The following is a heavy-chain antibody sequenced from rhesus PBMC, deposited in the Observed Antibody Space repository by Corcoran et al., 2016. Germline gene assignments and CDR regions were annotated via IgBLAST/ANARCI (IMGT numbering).Heavy chain of an antibody. V-gene: IGHV2-95*01. CDR2: ISWNDSK. CDR1: GFSISTTGTG. Sequence: QVTLKESGPALVKPTQTLTLTCTFSGFSISTTGTGVGWIRQPPGKALEWLASISWNDSKSYRTSLKRMLTISKDTSNNHVGLSMTHMDPVDTATYYCAWVRSWNRTYWYFDLGGPGTPIHISP. D-gene: IGHD6-25*01. CDR3: AWVRSWNRTYWYFDL. J-gene: IGHJ2*01.